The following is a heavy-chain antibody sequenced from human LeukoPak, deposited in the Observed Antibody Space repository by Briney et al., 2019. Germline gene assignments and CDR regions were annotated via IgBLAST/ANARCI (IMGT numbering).Heavy chain of an antibody. J-gene: IGHJ5*02. Sequence: GGSLRLSCAASGYPFSNYGMDWVRQTPGKGLEWVSYISSSSSTIYYADSVKGRFTISRDNAKNSLYLQMNSLRAEDTAVYYCKGRRVSSTSCYDGVWFDPWGQGTLVTVSS. CDR1: GYPFSNYG. CDR2: ISSSSSTI. D-gene: IGHD2-2*01. CDR3: KGRRVSSTSCYDGVWFDP. V-gene: IGHV3-48*04.